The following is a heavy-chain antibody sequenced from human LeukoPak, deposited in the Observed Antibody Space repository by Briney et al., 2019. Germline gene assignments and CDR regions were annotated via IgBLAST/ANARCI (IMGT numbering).Heavy chain of an antibody. J-gene: IGHJ4*02. CDR2: IGGCATE. CDR1: GFTITTYA. D-gene: IGHD1-26*01. V-gene: IGHV3-23*01. Sequence: GGPLRLSCGASGFTITTYAVNWVRHAPGKGLEWVSGIGGCATEYYADSVKGRFIISSDSSQNLVHLQMNSLTVEDTAVYYCARAQGALDYWGQGTLVTVSS. CDR3: ARAQGALDY.